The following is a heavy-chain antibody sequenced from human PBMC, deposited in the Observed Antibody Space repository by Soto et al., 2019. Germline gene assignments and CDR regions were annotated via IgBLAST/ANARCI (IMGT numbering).Heavy chain of an antibody. J-gene: IGHJ6*02. Sequence: EVQLVESGGGLVQPGGSLRLSCAASGFTFSTYSMNWVRQAPGKGLEWVSYISSDSSSIYYADSVKGRFTISRDNAKNSLYLQMNSLRAEDTAVYYCATYYGSGSYFPAHYYYGMDVWGQGTTVTVSS. CDR1: GFTFSTYS. D-gene: IGHD3-10*01. CDR3: ATYYGSGSYFPAHYYYGMDV. CDR2: ISSDSSSI. V-gene: IGHV3-48*01.